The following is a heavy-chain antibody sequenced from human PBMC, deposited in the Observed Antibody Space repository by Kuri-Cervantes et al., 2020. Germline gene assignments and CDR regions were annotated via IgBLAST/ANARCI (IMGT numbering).Heavy chain of an antibody. V-gene: IGHV3-30*01. D-gene: IGHD6-13*01. CDR2: ISYDGGNK. CDR1: GFTFTTYA. CDR3: ARTPRYSSSYFDY. Sequence: GESLKISCAASGFTFTTYAMHWVRQAPGKGLALVAVISYDGGNKYYADSVKGRFTISRDNSKNTLYLQMNSLRAEDTAVYYCARTPRYSSSYFDYWGQGTLVTVSS. J-gene: IGHJ4*02.